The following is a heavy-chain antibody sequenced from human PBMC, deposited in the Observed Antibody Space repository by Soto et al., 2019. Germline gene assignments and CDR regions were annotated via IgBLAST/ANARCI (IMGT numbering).Heavy chain of an antibody. CDR3: ARFGYGDYVDWYFDL. CDR1: GFTFSSYS. CDR2: ISSSSSTI. J-gene: IGHJ2*01. D-gene: IGHD4-17*01. Sequence: LSLTCAASGFTFSSYSMNWVRQAPGKGLEWVSYISSSSSTIYYADSVKGRFTISRDNAKNSLYLQMNSLRAEDTAVYYCARFGYGDYVDWYFDLWGRGTLVTVSS. V-gene: IGHV3-48*04.